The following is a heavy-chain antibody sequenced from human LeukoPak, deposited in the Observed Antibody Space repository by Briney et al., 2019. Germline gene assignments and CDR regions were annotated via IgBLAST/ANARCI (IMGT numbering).Heavy chain of an antibody. CDR1: GGSFSGYY. CDR3: ARGFGHPYPRTYAGLYNWFDP. V-gene: IGHV4-34*01. D-gene: IGHD3/OR15-3a*01. CDR2: INHSGST. J-gene: IGHJ5*02. Sequence: SETLSLTCAVYGGSFSGYYWSWIRQPPGKGLEWIGEINHSGSTNYNPSLKSRVTISVDTSKNQFSLKLSSVTAADTAVYYCARGFGHPYPRTYAGLYNWFDPWGQGTLVTVSS.